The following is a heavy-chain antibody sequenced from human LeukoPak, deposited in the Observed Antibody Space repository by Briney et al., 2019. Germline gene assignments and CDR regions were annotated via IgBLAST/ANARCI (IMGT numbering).Heavy chain of an antibody. CDR2: INHSGST. Sequence: SETLSLTCAVYGGSSSGYSWSWIRQPPGKGLEWIGEINHSGSTNYNPSLKSRVTISIDTSERQFSLKLSSVTAADTAVYYCARGVRVAVAHPHVDYWGQGSRVTVSS. CDR3: ARGVRVAVAHPHVDY. V-gene: IGHV4-34*01. CDR1: GGSSSGYS. D-gene: IGHD6-19*01. J-gene: IGHJ4*02.